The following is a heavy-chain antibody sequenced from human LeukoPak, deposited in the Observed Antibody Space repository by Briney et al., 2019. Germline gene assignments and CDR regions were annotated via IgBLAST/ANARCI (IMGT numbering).Heavy chain of an antibody. CDR3: ASATMVRGAYYFAMDV. CDR1: GFSFTSYW. Sequence: HGESLKISCKGSGFSFTSYWIAWVRQMPGKGLEWMGIIYPGDSDTRYSPSFQGQVTISADKSISTAYLQWSSLKASDTAMYYCASATMVRGAYYFAMDVWGQGTTVTVSS. D-gene: IGHD3-10*01. J-gene: IGHJ6*02. V-gene: IGHV5-51*01. CDR2: IYPGDSDT.